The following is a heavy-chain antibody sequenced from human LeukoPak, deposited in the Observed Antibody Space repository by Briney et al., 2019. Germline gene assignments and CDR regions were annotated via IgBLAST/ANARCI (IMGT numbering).Heavy chain of an antibody. D-gene: IGHD3-22*01. CDR3: ARDGGYYDSSNGFDP. Sequence: GGSLRLSCAASGFTFSSYSMNWVRQAPGKGLEWVSSISGSSSYIYYADSVKGRFTISRDNAKNSLYLQMNSLRAEDTAVYYCARDGGYYDSSNGFDPWGQGTLVTVSS. CDR1: GFTFSSYS. CDR2: ISGSSSYI. J-gene: IGHJ5*02. V-gene: IGHV3-21*01.